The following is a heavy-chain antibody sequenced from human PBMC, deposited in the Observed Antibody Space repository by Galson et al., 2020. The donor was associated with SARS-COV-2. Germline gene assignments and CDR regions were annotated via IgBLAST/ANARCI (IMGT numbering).Heavy chain of an antibody. CDR1: GGSISSYY. CDR3: ARDRVRDGYNYPDYYYGMDV. CDR2: IYYSGST. Sequence: SETLSLTCTVSGGSISSYYWSWIRQPPGKGLEWIGYIYYSGSTNYNPSLKSRVTISVDTSKNQFSLKLSSVTAADTAVYYCARDRVRDGYNYPDYYYGMDVWGQGTTVTVSS. D-gene: IGHD5-12*01. J-gene: IGHJ6*02. V-gene: IGHV4-59*13.